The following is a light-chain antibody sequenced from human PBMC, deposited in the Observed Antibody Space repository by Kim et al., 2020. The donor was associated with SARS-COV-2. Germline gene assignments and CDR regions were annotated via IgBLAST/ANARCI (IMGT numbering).Light chain of an antibody. CDR1: QSVSSN. V-gene: IGKV3-15*01. CDR2: GAS. J-gene: IGKJ1*01. CDR3: QQYNNWPPWT. Sequence: SPGERATLSCRASQSVSSNFAGYQQKPGQAPRLLIYGASTRATGIPARFSGSGSGTAFTLTISSLQSEDFAVYYCQQYNNWPPWTFGQGTKVEIK.